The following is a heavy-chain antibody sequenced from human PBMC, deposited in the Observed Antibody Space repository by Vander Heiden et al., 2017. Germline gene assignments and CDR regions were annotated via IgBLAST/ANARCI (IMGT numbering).Heavy chain of an antibody. CDR1: GVTFSSYG. CDR3: ARCLYSYGFGFYYYGMDV. D-gene: IGHD5-18*01. J-gene: IGHJ6*02. V-gene: IGHV3-33*01. CDR2: RWYDGSNK. Sequence: QVQLVESGGGVVQPGRSMRRYCAASGVTFSSYGLHWVRQGPGKGLEWVAVRWYDGSNKDDADSVKGRFTISRDNSKNTLYLQMNSRRAEDTAVYYCARCLYSYGFGFYYYGMDVWGQGTTVTVSS.